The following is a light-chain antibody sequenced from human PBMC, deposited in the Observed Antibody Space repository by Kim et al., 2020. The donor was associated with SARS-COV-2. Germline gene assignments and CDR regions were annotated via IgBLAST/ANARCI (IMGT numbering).Light chain of an antibody. V-gene: IGLV1-44*01. CDR1: KSNIGSNS. J-gene: IGLJ2*01. CDR2: TNN. CDR3: AAWDDSLNGYVV. Sequence: QRVTISCSGSKSNIGSNSVNWYQQLPGTAPRLLIYTNNQRPSGVPDRISGSKSGTSASLAISGLQSDDEADYYCAAWDDSLNGYVVFGGGTQLTVL.